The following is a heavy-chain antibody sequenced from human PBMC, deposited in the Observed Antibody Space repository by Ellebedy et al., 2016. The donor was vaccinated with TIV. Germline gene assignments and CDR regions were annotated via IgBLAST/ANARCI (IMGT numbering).Heavy chain of an antibody. CDR3: ARLRDVLADEIDY. CDR2: IYPDDSDA. Sequence: GESLKISCKTSGYSFSKHWIAWVRQMPGKGLEWMGFIYPDDSDARYSPSFQGQVTISSDKSINTAYLQWRGLKASDTAMYYCARLRDVLADEIDYWGQGTLVTVSS. CDR1: GYSFSKHW. J-gene: IGHJ4*02. D-gene: IGHD6-19*01. V-gene: IGHV5-51*01.